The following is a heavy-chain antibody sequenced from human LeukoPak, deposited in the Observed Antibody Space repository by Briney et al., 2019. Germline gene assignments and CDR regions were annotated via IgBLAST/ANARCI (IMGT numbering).Heavy chain of an antibody. CDR2: IYYSGGT. CDR1: GGSLSSSSYY. D-gene: IGHD1-26*01. CDR3: AREWRTREGELLDY. J-gene: IGHJ4*02. V-gene: IGHV4-39*07. Sequence: SETPSLTCTVSGGSLSSSSYYWGWIRQPPGKGLEWIGSIYYSGGTYYNPSLKSRVTISVDTSKNQFSLKLSSVTAADTAVYYCAREWRTREGELLDYWGQGTLVTVSS.